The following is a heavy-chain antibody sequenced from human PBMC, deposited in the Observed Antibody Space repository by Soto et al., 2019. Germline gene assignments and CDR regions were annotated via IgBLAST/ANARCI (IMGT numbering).Heavy chain of an antibody. CDR2: INPSAGST. V-gene: IGHV1-46*01. D-gene: IGHD3-9*01. CDR1: GYTFTSYY. CDR3: ARSGGYFDCLLTVGYYYSYGMDV. J-gene: IGHJ6*02. Sequence: QVQLVQSGAEVKKPGASVKVSCKASGYTFTSYYMHWVRQAPGQGLEWMGIINPSAGSTSYAQKFQGRVTMTRDTSTSTVYIELSSLRSEATAVYYCARSGGYFDCLLTVGYYYSYGMDVWGQGTTVTVSS.